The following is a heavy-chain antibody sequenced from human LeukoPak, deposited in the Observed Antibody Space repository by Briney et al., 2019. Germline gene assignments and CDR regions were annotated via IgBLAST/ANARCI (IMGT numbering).Heavy chain of an antibody. CDR3: ARAHDSSSCIDY. CDR2: INHSGST. V-gene: IGHV4-34*01. D-gene: IGHD6-13*01. J-gene: IGHJ4*02. Sequence: SETLSLTCAVYSGSFSGYYWSWIRQPPGKGLEWIGEINHSGSTNYNPSLKSRVTISVDTSKNQFSLKLSSVTAADTAVYYCARAHDSSSCIDYWGQGTLVTVSS. CDR1: SGSFSGYY.